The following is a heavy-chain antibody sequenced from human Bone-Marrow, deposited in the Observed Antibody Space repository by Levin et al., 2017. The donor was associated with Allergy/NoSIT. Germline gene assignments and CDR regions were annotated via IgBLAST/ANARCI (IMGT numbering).Heavy chain of an antibody. CDR2: ISYDGSNK. CDR3: ARDFQDI. CDR1: GFTFSSYA. Sequence: GGSLRLSCAASGFTFSSYAMHWVRQAPGKGLEWVAVISYDGSNKYYADSVKGRFTISRDNSKNTLYLQMNSLRAEDTAVYYCARDFQDIWGQGTMVTVSS. V-gene: IGHV3-30*04. J-gene: IGHJ3*02.